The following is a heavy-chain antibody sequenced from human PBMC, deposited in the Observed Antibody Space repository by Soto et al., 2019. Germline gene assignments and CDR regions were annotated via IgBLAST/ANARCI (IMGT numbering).Heavy chain of an antibody. V-gene: IGHV3-33*01. CDR2: IWYDGSNK. D-gene: IGHD3-22*01. Sequence: QPGGSLRLSCAASGFTFSSYGMHWVRQAPGKGLEWVAVIWYDGSNKYYADSVKGRFTISRDNSKNTLYLQMNSLRAEDTAVYYCARARPVYDSSGYFNCWGQGTLVTVSS. CDR3: ARARPVYDSSGYFNC. CDR1: GFTFSSYG. J-gene: IGHJ4*02.